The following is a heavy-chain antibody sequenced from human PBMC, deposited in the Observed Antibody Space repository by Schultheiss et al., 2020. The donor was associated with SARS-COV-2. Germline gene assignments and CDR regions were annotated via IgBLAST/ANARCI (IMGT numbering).Heavy chain of an antibody. D-gene: IGHD1-1*01. V-gene: IGHV4-39*01. CDR2: VYYTGIT. CDR3: ARQTDTTTKYYFDY. CDR1: GGSISSGSYY. J-gene: IGHJ4*02. Sequence: SETLSLTCTVSGGSISSGSYYWAWIRQPPGKRLEWIGSVYYTGITYNNPSLRSRVTISVDTFKNQFSLNLSSVTAADTAVYYCARQTDTTTKYYFDYWGQGTLVTVSS.